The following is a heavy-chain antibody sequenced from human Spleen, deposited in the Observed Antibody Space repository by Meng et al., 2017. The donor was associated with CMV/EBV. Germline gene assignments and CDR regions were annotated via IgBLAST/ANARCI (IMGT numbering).Heavy chain of an antibody. CDR2: ITGSGGNT. V-gene: IGHV3-23*01. D-gene: IGHD1-20*01. CDR1: GFTFSS. J-gene: IGHJ4*02. Sequence: GSLRLSCAASGFTFSSMSWVRQTPGQGLEWVSSITGSGGNTYYADSVKGRFTIPRDNSKNTLYLQMNSLRAEDTAVYYCAKDRSIPGTWYYWGQGTLVTVSS. CDR3: AKDRSIPGTWYY.